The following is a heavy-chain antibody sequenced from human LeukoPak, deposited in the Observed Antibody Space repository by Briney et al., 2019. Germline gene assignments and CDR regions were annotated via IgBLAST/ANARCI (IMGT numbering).Heavy chain of an antibody. V-gene: IGHV4-59*11. CDR3: ARDQIGYGLDY. Sequence: SETLSLTCIVSSGSINNHYWSWIRQPPGKGLEWIGYIYDSWNTSYNPSLKSRVTISIDTSKNQFSLNLTSVTAADTAVYYCARDQIGYGLDYWGQGTLVTVSS. CDR1: SGSINNHY. CDR2: IYDSWNT. J-gene: IGHJ4*02. D-gene: IGHD5-18*01.